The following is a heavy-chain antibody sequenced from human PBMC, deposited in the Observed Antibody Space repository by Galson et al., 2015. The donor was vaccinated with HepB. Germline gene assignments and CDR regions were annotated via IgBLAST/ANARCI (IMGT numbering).Heavy chain of an antibody. CDR1: GGTFSSHA. D-gene: IGHD2-2*01. CDR2: IIPMFGIA. CDR3: ARRVVPAAVFGYYHYGMDV. V-gene: IGHV1-69*10. J-gene: IGHJ6*02. Sequence: SVKVSCKASGGTFSSHAITWVRQAPGQRLEWMGGIIPMFGIANYAQKFQGRVTITADKSTSAAYMELSSLRSEDTAVYYCARRVVPAAVFGYYHYGMDVWGQGTTVTVSS.